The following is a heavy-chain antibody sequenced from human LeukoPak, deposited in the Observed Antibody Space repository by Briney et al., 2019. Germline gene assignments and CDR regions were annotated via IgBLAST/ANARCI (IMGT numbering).Heavy chain of an antibody. CDR2: IRYDGSNK. J-gene: IGHJ4*02. V-gene: IGHV3-30*02. Sequence: GGSLRLSCAASGFTFSSYGMHWVRQAPGKGLEWVAFIRYDGSNKYYADSVKGRFTISRDNSKNTLYLQMNSLRAEDTAVYYCAKGDYYDSSGYLVVTPLPFDYWGQGTLVTVSS. CDR1: GFTFSSYG. CDR3: AKGDYYDSSGYLVVTPLPFDY. D-gene: IGHD3-22*01.